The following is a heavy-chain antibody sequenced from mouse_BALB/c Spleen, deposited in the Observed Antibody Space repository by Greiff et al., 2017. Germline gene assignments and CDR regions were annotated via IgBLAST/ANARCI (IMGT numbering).Heavy chain of an antibody. CDR1: GYTFTSYW. J-gene: IGHJ4*01. D-gene: IGHD1-1*01. CDR3: ASYGSRDAMDY. Sequence: VKLQESGAELAKPGASVKMSCKASGYTFTSYWMHWVKQRPGQGLEWIGYINPSTGYTEYNQKFKDKATLTADKSSSTAYMQLSSLTSEDSAVYYCASYGSRDAMDYWGQGTSVTVSS. V-gene: IGHV1-7*01. CDR2: INPSTGYT.